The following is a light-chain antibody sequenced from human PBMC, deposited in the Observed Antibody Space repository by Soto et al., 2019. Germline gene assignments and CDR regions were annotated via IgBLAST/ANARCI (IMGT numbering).Light chain of an antibody. CDR2: LEGSGSN. CDR1: TGHSRYT. J-gene: IGLJ3*02. CDR3: ETWDSNNWV. Sequence: QSVLTQSSSASASLGSSVKLTCTLSTGHSRYTIAWHQQQPGKAPRYLMKLEGSGSNNKGSGVPDRFSGSSSGADRYLTISNLQFEDEADYYCETWDSNNWVFGGGTKLTVL. V-gene: IGLV4-60*02.